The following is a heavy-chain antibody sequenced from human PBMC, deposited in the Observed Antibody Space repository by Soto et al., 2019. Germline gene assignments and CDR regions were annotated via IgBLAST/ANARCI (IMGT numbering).Heavy chain of an antibody. CDR2: ISSDGNNK. CDR3: ATGFTSGWNYSFDY. D-gene: IGHD6-19*01. V-gene: IGHV3-30-3*01. J-gene: IGHJ4*02. CDR1: GFTFSSSR. Sequence: GGSLRLFSAASGFTFSSSRIHWVRQAPGKGLEWVAVISSDGNNKHHTDSVKGRFTISRDNSKNTLYLQMNSLRTDDTAVYYCATGFTSGWNYSFDYWGQGTLVTVSS.